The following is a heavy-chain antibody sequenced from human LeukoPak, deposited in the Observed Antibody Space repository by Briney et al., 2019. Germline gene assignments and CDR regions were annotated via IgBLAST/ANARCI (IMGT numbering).Heavy chain of an antibody. J-gene: IGHJ5*02. CDR2: MRSKTDGGTT. CDR3: ATSSLAT. V-gene: IGHV3-15*01. Sequence: GGSLRLSCTASGFTFSSAWMSWVRQAPGKGLEWVGRMRSKTDGGTTEYAAPVKGRFTISRDDSKNTLYVQMNSLKTEDTAVYYCATSSLATWGQGTLVTVSS. CDR1: GFTFSSAW.